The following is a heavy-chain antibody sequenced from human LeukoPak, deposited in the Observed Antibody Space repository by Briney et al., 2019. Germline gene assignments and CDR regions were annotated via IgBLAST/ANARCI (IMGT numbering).Heavy chain of an antibody. V-gene: IGHV3-74*01. J-gene: IGHJ4*02. CDR3: ARGYSSGWTLLGY. CDR2: INSDGGST. CDR1: GFTFSTYW. Sequence: GGSLRLSCAASGFTFSTYWMHWVRQAPGKGLVWVSRINSDGGSTSYADSVKGRFTISRDNAKNTLYLQMNSLRAEDTAVYYCARGYSSGWTLLGYWGQGTLVTVSS. D-gene: IGHD6-19*01.